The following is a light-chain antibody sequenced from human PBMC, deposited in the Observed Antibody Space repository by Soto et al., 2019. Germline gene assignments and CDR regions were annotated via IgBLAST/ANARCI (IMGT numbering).Light chain of an antibody. CDR3: QQSYSTPHT. J-gene: IGKJ2*01. CDR2: AAS. V-gene: IGKV1-39*01. CDR1: QSISSY. Sequence: DVQMTPSPSYLSASVGDRVTITCRASQSISSYLNWYQQKPGKAPKLLIYAASSLQSGVPSRFSGSGSGTDFTLTISSLQPEDFATYYCQQSYSTPHTFGQGTKLEIK.